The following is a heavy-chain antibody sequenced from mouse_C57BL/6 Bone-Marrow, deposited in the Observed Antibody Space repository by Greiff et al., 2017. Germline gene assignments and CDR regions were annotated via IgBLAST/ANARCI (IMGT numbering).Heavy chain of an antibody. Sequence: EVQLVESGGGLVKPGGSLKLSCAASGFTFSSYAMSWVRQTPEKRLEWVATISDGGSYTYYPDNVKGRFTISRDNAKNNLYLQMRHLKSEDTAMYYCARNWAAWFAYWGQGTLVTVSA. V-gene: IGHV5-4*01. CDR2: ISDGGSYT. J-gene: IGHJ3*01. CDR3: ARNWAAWFAY. D-gene: IGHD4-1*01. CDR1: GFTFSSYA.